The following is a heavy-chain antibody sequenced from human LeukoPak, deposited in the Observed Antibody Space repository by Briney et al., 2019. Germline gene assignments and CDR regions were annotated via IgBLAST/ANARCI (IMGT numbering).Heavy chain of an antibody. CDR3: ARVQKDYYDSSGYLSY. V-gene: IGHV3-48*03. J-gene: IGHJ4*02. CDR2: ISSSGSTI. D-gene: IGHD3-22*01. Sequence: GGSLRLSCAASGFTFSSHEMNWVRQAPGKGLEWVSYISSSGSTIYYADSVKGRFTISRDNAKNSLYLQMNSLRAEDTAVYYCARVQKDYYDSSGYLSYWGQGTLVTVSS. CDR1: GFTFSSHE.